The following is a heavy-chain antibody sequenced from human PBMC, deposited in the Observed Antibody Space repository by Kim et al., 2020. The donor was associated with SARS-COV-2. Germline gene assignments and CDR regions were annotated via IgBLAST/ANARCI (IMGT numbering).Heavy chain of an antibody. V-gene: IGHV3-23*01. Sequence: GGSLRLSCAASGFTFSSYAMSWVRQAPGKGLEWVSAISGSGGSTYYADSVKGRFTISRDNSKNTLYLQMNSLRAEDTAVYYCAKEPTAWYGSGSYYPAFFDYWGQGTLVTVSS. CDR3: AKEPTAWYGSGSYYPAFFDY. CDR2: ISGSGGST. J-gene: IGHJ4*02. D-gene: IGHD3-10*01. CDR1: GFTFSSYA.